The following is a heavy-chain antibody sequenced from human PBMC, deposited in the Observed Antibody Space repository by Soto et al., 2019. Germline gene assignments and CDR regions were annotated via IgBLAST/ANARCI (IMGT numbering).Heavy chain of an antibody. Sequence: TLSLTCNVSGGSISSGGYYWSWIRQHPGKGLEWIGYIYFSGPAHYNPSLNSRVTMSVDTTQNQFSLNVISVTAADTAVYYCAMGHIVLTRYGMDVWCTGTSVTVSS. V-gene: IGHV4-31*03. J-gene: IGHJ6*04. CDR1: GGSISSGGYY. D-gene: IGHD2-8*01. CDR2: IYFSGPA. CDR3: AMGHIVLTRYGMDV.